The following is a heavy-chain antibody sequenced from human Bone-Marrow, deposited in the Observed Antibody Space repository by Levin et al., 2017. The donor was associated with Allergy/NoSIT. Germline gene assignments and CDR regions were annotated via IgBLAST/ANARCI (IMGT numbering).Heavy chain of an antibody. V-gene: IGHV3-43D*03. J-gene: IGHJ6*02. D-gene: IGHD3-22*01. Sequence: PGESLKISCAASGIAFDDYAMHWVRRAPGKGLEWVSLISWHGTNTYYADSVKGRFTITRDNTKDSLYLQMNSLRSEDTALYYCAKDTTIYSSGPSRQGMDVWGQGTTVIVSS. CDR2: ISWHGTNT. CDR3: AKDTTIYSSGPSRQGMDV. CDR1: GIAFDDYA.